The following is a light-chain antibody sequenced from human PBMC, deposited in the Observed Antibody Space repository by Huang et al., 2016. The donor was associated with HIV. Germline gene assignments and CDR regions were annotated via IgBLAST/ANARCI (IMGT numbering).Light chain of an antibody. V-gene: IGKV1-8*01. CDR2: AAS. CDR3: QQYDIHPLT. CDR1: QDINNF. J-gene: IGKJ3*01. Sequence: IRMTQSPSSLSASTGDRVTITCRANQDINNFLAWYQQRPGSIPKLLIYAASTLQSGVPSRFSGNGSGTDFTLTIGCLHSEDVATYYCQQYDIHPLTFGPGTRVDIK.